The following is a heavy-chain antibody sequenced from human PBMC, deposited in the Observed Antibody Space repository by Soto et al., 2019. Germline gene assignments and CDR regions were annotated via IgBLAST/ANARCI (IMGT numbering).Heavy chain of an antibody. V-gene: IGHV4-34*01. CDR1: GGSLSDYY. J-gene: IGHJ4*02. CDR2: ISQSEGT. Sequence: WETLSLTCAVNGGSLSDYYMSWIRQSPGKGLEWIGEISQSEGTNYNPSLKSRVTMSRDLSKNQFSLRLNSVTDADSAVYYCARGLGYSKIGYWGPGTLVTVSS. CDR3: ARGLGYSKIGY. D-gene: IGHD4-4*01.